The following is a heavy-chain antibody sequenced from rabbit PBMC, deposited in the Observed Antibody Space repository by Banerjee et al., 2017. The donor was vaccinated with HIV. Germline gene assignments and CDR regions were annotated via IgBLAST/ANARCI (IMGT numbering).Heavy chain of an antibody. Sequence: VESGGGLVKPGASLTLTCKASGFSFSSGYDMCWVRQAPGKGLEWITCIYSGGSGGSHYAGWAKGRFSISRSTSLGTVTLQMTSLTAADTATYFCAREDYSYDDYGDYNLWGQGTLVTVS. J-gene: IGHJ4*01. CDR1: GFSFSSGYD. D-gene: IGHD2-1*01. CDR2: IYSGGSGGS. V-gene: IGHV1S40*01. CDR3: AREDYSYDDYGDYNL.